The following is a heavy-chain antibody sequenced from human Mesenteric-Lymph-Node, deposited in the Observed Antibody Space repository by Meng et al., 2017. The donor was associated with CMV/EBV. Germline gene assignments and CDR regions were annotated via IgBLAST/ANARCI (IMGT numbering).Heavy chain of an antibody. V-gene: IGHV1-2*02. J-gene: IGHJ5*01. D-gene: IGHD2-21*01. CDR1: GYTFTSYY. CDR2: INPISGDP. CDR3: ARHGDYYSFDP. Sequence: ASVKVSCKASGYTFTSYYMHWVRQAPGQGLEWMGWINPISGDPRYAQKFQGRITVTRDTSISTVYMELTRLKSDDTAIYYCARHGDYYSFDPWGQGTLVTVSS.